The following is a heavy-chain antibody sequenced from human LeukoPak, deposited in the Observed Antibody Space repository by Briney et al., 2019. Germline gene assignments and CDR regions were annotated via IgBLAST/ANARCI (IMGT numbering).Heavy chain of an antibody. CDR1: GGSFSGYY. J-gene: IGHJ5*02. D-gene: IGHD5-24*01. CDR3: ARSGWLQFVLTPRGTHNWFDP. CDR2: INHSGST. Sequence: SETLSLTCAVYGGSFSGYYWSWIRQPPGKGLEWTGEINHSGSTNYNPSLKSRVTISVDTSKNQFSLKLSSVTAADTAVYYCARSGWLQFVLTPRGTHNWFDPWGQGTLVTVSS. V-gene: IGHV4-34*01.